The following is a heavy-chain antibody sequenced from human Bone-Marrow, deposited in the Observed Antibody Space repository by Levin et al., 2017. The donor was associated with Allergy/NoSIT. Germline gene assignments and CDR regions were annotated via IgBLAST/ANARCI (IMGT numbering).Heavy chain of an antibody. Sequence: SVKVSCKASGGTFSTYPFAWVRQAPGQGLEWMGGVIPVFRSANYAQKFQGRITITADESTDTAYLELTSLRSEDTAVYYCARGAPAVHFDSWGQGTLVTVSS. J-gene: IGHJ4*02. CDR1: GGTFSTYP. D-gene: IGHD3-16*01. CDR2: VIPVFRSA. V-gene: IGHV1-69*13. CDR3: ARGAPAVHFDS.